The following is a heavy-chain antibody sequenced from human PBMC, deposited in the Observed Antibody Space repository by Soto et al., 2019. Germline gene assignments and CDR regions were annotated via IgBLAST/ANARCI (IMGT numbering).Heavy chain of an antibody. J-gene: IGHJ6*02. CDR3: ASSNIAAAGFYYYGMDV. Sequence: SETLSLTCTFAGCSIRSYYWSWTRQPPGKGLEWIGYIYYSGSTNYNPSLKSRVTISVDTSKNQFSLKLSSVTAADTAVYYCASSNIAAAGFYYYGMDVWGRGTTVTVS. CDR1: GCSIRSYY. CDR2: IYYSGST. D-gene: IGHD6-13*01. V-gene: IGHV4-59*01.